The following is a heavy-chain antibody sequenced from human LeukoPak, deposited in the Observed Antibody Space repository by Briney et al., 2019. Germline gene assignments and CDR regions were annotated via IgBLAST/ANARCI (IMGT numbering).Heavy chain of an antibody. V-gene: IGHV1-2*02. CDR1: GYTFTGYY. CDR3: ARGSSAPFYDSSGYEGLGAFDI. Sequence: GASVKVSCKASGYTFTGYYMHWVRQAPGQGLEWMGWINPNSGGTNYAQKFQGRVTMTRDTSISTAYMELSRLRSDDTAVYYCARGSSAPFYDSSGYEGLGAFDIWGRGTMVTVSS. CDR2: INPNSGGT. J-gene: IGHJ3*02. D-gene: IGHD3-22*01.